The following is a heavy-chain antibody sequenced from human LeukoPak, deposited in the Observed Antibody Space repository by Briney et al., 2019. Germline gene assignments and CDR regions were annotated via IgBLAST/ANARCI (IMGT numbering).Heavy chain of an antibody. Sequence: SVKVSCKASGGTFSSYAISWVRQAPGQGLEWMGGIIPIFGTANYAQKFQGRVTITADESTSTAYMELSSLRSEDTAVYYCARGGGNYYGSGSHHFYGMDVWGQGTTVTVS. CDR1: GGTFSSYA. CDR3: ARGGGNYYGSGSHHFYGMDV. J-gene: IGHJ6*02. CDR2: IIPIFGTA. V-gene: IGHV1-69*13. D-gene: IGHD3-10*01.